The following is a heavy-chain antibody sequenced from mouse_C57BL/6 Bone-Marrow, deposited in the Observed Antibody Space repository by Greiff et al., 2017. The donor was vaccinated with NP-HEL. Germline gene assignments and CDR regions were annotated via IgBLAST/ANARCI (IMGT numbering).Heavy chain of an antibody. Sequence: VQLQQSGAELVRPGASVKLSCKASGYTFTDYYINWVKQRPGQGLEWIARIYPGSGNTYYNEKFKGKATLTAEKSSSTAYMQLSSLTSEDSAVYFCASPTVDVYYFDYWGQGTTLTVSS. D-gene: IGHD1-1*01. CDR1: GYTFTDYY. CDR2: IYPGSGNT. J-gene: IGHJ2*01. V-gene: IGHV1-76*01. CDR3: ASPTVDVYYFDY.